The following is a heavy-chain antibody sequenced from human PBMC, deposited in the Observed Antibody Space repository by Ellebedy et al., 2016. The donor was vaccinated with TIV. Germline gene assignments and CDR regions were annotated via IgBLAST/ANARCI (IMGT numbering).Heavy chain of an antibody. CDR2: IYYSGST. CDR3: ARDSSGSSWFDY. J-gene: IGHJ4*02. V-gene: IGHV4-59*01. CDR1: GGSISSYY. Sequence: GSLRLSCTVSGGSISSYYWSWIRQPPGKGLEWIGYIYYSGSTNYNPSLKSRVTISVDTSKNQFSLKLSSVTAADTAVYYCARDSSGSSWFDYWGQGTLVTVSS. D-gene: IGHD6-13*01.